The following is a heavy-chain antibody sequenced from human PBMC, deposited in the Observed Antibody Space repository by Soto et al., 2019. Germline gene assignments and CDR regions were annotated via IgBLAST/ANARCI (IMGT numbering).Heavy chain of an antibody. Sequence: SETLSLTCTVSGGSISSSSYYWGWIRQPPGKGLEWIGSIYYSGSTYYNPSLKSRVTISVDTSKNQFSLKLSSVTAADTAVYYCARKSGSYYPFFYYYYGMDVWGQGTTVTVSS. D-gene: IGHD1-26*01. J-gene: IGHJ6*02. V-gene: IGHV4-39*01. CDR3: ARKSGSYYPFFYYYYGMDV. CDR2: IYYSGST. CDR1: GGSISSSSYY.